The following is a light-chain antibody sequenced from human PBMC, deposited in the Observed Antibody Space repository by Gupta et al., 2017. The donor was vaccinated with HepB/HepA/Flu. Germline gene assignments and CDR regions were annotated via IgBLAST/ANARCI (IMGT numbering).Light chain of an antibody. J-gene: IGLJ2*01. Sequence: QSALTQPASVSGSPGQSSTISCTGTSSDVSWYQQHPGKAPKLMIYAVSIRPPRVSYRFSGSKSGTTASLTISELQADDEADYYCSSFTGSSTLALFGGGTKVTVL. CDR3: SSFTGSSTLAL. V-gene: IGLV2-14*03. CDR1: SSDV. CDR2: AVS.